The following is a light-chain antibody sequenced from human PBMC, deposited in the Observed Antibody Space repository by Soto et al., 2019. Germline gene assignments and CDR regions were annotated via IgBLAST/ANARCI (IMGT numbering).Light chain of an antibody. Sequence: EIVLTQSPATLSSSPGERATLSSRASQTVNSRLAWYQHKPGQAPRLLISDASNRATGIPARFSGSGSGTDFTLTIRSLEPEDFAVYYGHQRQYWPPITFGQGTRLEIK. CDR1: QTVNSR. CDR3: HQRQYWPPIT. V-gene: IGKV3-11*01. J-gene: IGKJ5*01. CDR2: DAS.